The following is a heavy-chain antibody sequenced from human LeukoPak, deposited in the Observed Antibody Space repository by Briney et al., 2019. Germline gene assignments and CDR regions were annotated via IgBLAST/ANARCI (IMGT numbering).Heavy chain of an antibody. CDR2: ISYDGSNK. CDR1: GFTFSSYA. Sequence: GGSLRLSCAASGFTFSSYAMHWVRQAPGKGLEWVAVISYDGSNKYYADSVKGRFTISRDNSKNTLYLQMNSLRAEGTAVYYCARDKRRDGYMGYYFDYWGQGTLVTVSS. J-gene: IGHJ4*02. D-gene: IGHD5-24*01. CDR3: ARDKRRDGYMGYYFDY. V-gene: IGHV3-30-3*01.